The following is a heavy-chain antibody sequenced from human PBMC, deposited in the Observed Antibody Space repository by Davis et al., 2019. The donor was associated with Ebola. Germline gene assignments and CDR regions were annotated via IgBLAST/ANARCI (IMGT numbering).Heavy chain of an antibody. CDR2: INPNDGRT. CDR1: GYTFTNYY. D-gene: IGHD5-12*01. V-gene: IGHV1-46*03. J-gene: IGHJ3*02. Sequence: ASSVKVSCKASGYTFTNYYMHWVRQAPGQGLDWMGMINPNDGRTIYAQKFQGRVTVTRDTSTTTVYMDLSSLRSEETALYYCTTPGGQDSGYDVFDIWGQGTMVTVSS. CDR3: TTPGGQDSGYDVFDI.